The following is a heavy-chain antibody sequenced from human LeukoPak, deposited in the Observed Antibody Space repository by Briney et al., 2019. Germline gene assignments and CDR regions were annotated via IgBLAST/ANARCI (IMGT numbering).Heavy chain of an antibody. V-gene: IGHV3-9*01. CDR3: VKGVDSSGYYYYFDY. CDR1: GFTFDDYA. J-gene: IGHJ4*02. CDR2: ISWNSGSI. D-gene: IGHD3-22*01. Sequence: GGSLRLSCAVSGFTFDDYAMHWVRQAPGKGLEWVSGISWNSGSIGYADSVKGRFTISRDNAKNSLYLQMNSLRAEDTALYYCVKGVDSSGYYYYFDYWSQGTLVTVSS.